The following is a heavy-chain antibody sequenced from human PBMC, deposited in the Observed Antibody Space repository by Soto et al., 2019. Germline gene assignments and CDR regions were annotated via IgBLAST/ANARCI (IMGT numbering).Heavy chain of an antibody. CDR1: GYTFINYP. CDR3: ARGSSNFGDYVY. CDR2: IHAGSGNT. J-gene: IGHJ4*02. Sequence: ASVKLSCKASGYTFINYPIHWVRQAPGQRFEWMGWIHAGSGNTESSQNFQGRVTATRDTSASTAYIDLTGLRSEDTAVYYCARGSSNFGDYVYWGQGTPVTVSS. D-gene: IGHD4-17*01. V-gene: IGHV1-3*01.